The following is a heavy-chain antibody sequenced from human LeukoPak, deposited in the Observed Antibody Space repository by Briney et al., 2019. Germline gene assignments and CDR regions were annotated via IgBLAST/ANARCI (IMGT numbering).Heavy chain of an antibody. D-gene: IGHD3-9*01. CDR1: GFIFSSWW. CDR2: INTDGSYI. J-gene: IGHJ4*02. CDR3: TIFGIDWSLSY. V-gene: IGHV3-74*01. Sequence: PGGSLRLSCAASGFIFSSWWMIWFRRLPGKGLVSVSHINTDGSYILYADSVKGRFTISRDNAKNTLYLQMNSLRPEDTGVYYCTIFGIDWSLSYWGQGALVTVSS.